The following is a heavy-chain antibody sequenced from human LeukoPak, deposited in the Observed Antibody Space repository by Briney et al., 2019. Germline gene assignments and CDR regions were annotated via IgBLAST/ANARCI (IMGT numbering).Heavy chain of an antibody. CDR1: GVSISSSNW. J-gene: IGHJ4*02. D-gene: IGHD5-18*01. CDR2: IYHSGST. V-gene: IGHV4-4*02. Sequence: PSGTLSLTCAVSGVSISSSNWWSWVRQPPGKGLEWIGEIYHSGSTNYNPSLKSRVTISIDTSKNQFSLRLSSVTAADTAVYYCARGAAGYSYGWGQGTLVTVSS. CDR3: ARGAAGYSYG.